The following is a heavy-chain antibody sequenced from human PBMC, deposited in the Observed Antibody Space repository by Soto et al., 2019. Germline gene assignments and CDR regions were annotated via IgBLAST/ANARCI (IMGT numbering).Heavy chain of an antibody. CDR1: GYAFTSYG. Sequence: VASVNVSCKASGYAFTSYGISWVRQAPGQGLKWMGWISAYNGNTNYTQDLQGRVTMTTDTSTSTAYMELRGLRSDDTAVYYCARVLYGSDPPRLWGQGTLVTVSS. CDR3: ARVLYGSDPPRL. V-gene: IGHV1-18*01. CDR2: ISAYNGNT. D-gene: IGHD3-10*01. J-gene: IGHJ4*02.